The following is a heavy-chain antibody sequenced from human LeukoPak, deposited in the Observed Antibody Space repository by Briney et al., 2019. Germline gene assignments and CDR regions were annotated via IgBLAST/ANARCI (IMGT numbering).Heavy chain of an antibody. Sequence: GGSLRLSCAASGITFSNYAMSWVRQAPGKGLEWVSLIYSGGSTYYADSVKGRFTISRDNSKNTLDLQMNSLRAEDTAVYYCARSVGATMRKNLYFDYWGQGTLVTVSS. D-gene: IGHD1-26*01. J-gene: IGHJ4*02. CDR1: GITFSNYA. CDR3: ARSVGATMRKNLYFDY. CDR2: IYSGGST. V-gene: IGHV3-23*03.